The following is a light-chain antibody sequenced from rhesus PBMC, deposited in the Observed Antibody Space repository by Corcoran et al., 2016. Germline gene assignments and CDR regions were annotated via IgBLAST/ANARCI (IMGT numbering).Light chain of an antibody. Sequence: DIQMTQSPSSLSASVGDTVTITCRASQGISSWLAWYQQKPWKAPKLLIYKASSLQRGVPSRFGGSGSGTDFTLTISRLQSEEFATYYCQQYSSRPLTFGGGTKVELK. CDR1: QGISSW. CDR2: KAS. J-gene: IGKJ4*01. V-gene: IGKV1-22*01. CDR3: QQYSSRPLT.